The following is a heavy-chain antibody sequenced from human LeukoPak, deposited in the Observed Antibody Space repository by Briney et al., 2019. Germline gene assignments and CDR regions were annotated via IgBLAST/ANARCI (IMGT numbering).Heavy chain of an antibody. Sequence: SETLSLTCAVSGGSISSYYWRWIRQPAGKVLEWIGRIYTSGSTNYNPSLKSRVTMSVDTSTNQFSLKLSSVTAADTAVYYCTQYSSSASLLLWGQGTLVTVSS. V-gene: IGHV4-4*07. J-gene: IGHJ4*02. CDR3: TQYSSSASLLL. D-gene: IGHD6-13*01. CDR2: IYTSGST. CDR1: GGSISSYY.